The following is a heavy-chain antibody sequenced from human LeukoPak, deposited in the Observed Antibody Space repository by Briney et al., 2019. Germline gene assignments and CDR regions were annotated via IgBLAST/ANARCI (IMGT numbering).Heavy chain of an antibody. CDR2: INLSGGST. CDR3: ARSTYYYDSTAPFDY. Sequence: ASVKVSCKASGYTFTSYYMHWVRQAPGQGLEWMGIINLSGGSTSYAQKFQGRVAMTRDTSTSTVYMELSSLRSEDTAVYYCARSTYYYDSTAPFDYWGQGTLVTVSS. D-gene: IGHD3-22*01. V-gene: IGHV1-46*01. CDR1: GYTFTSYY. J-gene: IGHJ4*02.